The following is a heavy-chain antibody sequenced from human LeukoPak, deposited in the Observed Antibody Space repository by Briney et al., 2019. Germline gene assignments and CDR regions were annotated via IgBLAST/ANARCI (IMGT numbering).Heavy chain of an antibody. J-gene: IGHJ5*02. CDR3: AKDLYSSTWYGWFDP. V-gene: IGHV3-23*01. D-gene: IGHD6-13*01. CDR2: ISGSGGST. Sequence: GGSLRLSCAASGITFSSYAMSWVRQGPGKGLEWVSGISGSGGSTNYADSVKGRFTISRDNSKNTLYLQMNSLRADDTAIYYCAKDLYSSTWYGWFDPWGQGTLVTVSS. CDR1: GITFSSYA.